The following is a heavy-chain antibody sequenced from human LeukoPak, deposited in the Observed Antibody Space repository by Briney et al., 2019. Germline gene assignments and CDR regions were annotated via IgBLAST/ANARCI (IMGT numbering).Heavy chain of an antibody. J-gene: IGHJ3*02. V-gene: IGHV3-66*02. CDR1: GFTVSSNY. D-gene: IGHD1-7*01. CDR2: IYSGGST. Sequence: GGSLRLSCAASGFTVSSNYMSWVRQAPGKGLEWVSVIYSGGSTYYADSVKGRFTISRDNSKNTLYLQMNSLGAEDTAVYYCATSNWNYAPDAFDIWGQGTMVTVSS. CDR3: ATSNWNYAPDAFDI.